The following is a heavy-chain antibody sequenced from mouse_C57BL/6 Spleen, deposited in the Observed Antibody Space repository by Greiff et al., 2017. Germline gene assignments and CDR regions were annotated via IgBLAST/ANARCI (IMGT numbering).Heavy chain of an antibody. V-gene: IGHV1-81*01. J-gene: IGHJ2*01. CDR3: ARGGYYGSSQYYVDY. D-gene: IGHD1-1*01. CDR1: GYTFTSYG. Sequence: QVQLKESGAELARPGASVKLSCKASGYTFTSYGISWVKQRTGQGLEWIGEIYPRSGNTYYNEKFKGKATLTADKSSSTAYMELRSLTSEDSAVYFCARGGYYGSSQYYVDYWGQGTTLTVSS. CDR2: IYPRSGNT.